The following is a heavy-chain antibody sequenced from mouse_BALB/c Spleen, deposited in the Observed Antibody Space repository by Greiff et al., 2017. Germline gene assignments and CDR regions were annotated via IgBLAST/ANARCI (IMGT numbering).Heavy chain of an antibody. V-gene: IGHV1-5*01. J-gene: IGHJ3*01. Sequence: EVQLQQSGTVLARPGASVKMSCKASGYTFTSYWMHWVKQRPGQGLEWIGAIYPGNSDTSYNQKFKGKAKLTAVTSTSTAYMELSSLTNEDSAVYYCTRSYEYDGFAYWGQGTLVTVSA. CDR1: GYTFTSYW. CDR2: IYPGNSDT. D-gene: IGHD2-4*01. CDR3: TRSYEYDGFAY.